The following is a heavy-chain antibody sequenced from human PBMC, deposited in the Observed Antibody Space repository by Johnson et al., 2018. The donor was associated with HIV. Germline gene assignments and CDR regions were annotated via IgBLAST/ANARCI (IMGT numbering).Heavy chain of an antibody. V-gene: IGHV3-7*03. CDR3: AKDLDLFQRAFDI. D-gene: IGHD3-3*01. J-gene: IGHJ3*02. CDR2: IKQDGSEK. CDR1: GFTFSSYW. Sequence: VQVVESGGGLVQPGGSLRLSCAASGFTFSSYWMSWVRQAPGKGLEWVANIKQDGSEKYYVDSVKGRFTMSRDNAKNSLYLQMNSLRAEDTAVYYCAKDLDLFQRAFDIWGQGTMVTVSS.